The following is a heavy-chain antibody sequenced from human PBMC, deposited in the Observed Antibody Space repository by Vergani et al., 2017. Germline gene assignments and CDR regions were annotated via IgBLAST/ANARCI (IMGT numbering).Heavy chain of an antibody. Sequence: EVQLVDSGGGLVKPGGSLRLSCAASGFTFSRHWMHWVRQAPGKGLVGVSRVNPEGTNTPYADYVKGRFTISRDNAKNMMYLQLNSLRDEDTGVYYCARSGYCAHGVCYMTYYDYMDVWGKGAAVTVSS. V-gene: IGHV3-74*01. D-gene: IGHD2-8*01. CDR2: VNPEGTNT. CDR3: ARSGYCAHGVCYMTYYDYMDV. CDR1: GFTFSRHW. J-gene: IGHJ6*03.